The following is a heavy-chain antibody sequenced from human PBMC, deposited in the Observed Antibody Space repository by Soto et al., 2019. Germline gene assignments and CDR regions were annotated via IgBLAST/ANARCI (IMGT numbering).Heavy chain of an antibody. CDR2: ISSRSSYI. CDR3: ARDNVPSDFFDS. D-gene: IGHD2-8*01. Sequence: PGGSLRLSCSASGFTFNIHNMNWVRQAPGKGLEWVSSISSRSSYIYYSDSVKGRFTISRGNAKNSLYLQMNSLRAEDTAVYYCARDNVPSDFFDSWGQGTLVTVYS. CDR1: GFTFNIHN. J-gene: IGHJ4*02. V-gene: IGHV3-21*01.